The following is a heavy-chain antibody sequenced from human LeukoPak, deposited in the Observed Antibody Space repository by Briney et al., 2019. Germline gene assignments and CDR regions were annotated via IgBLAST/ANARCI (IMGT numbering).Heavy chain of an antibody. CDR1: GFTFSSYG. CDR2: ISYDGSNK. J-gene: IGHJ6*02. CDR3: ARGISDGDYYYYYGMDV. D-gene: IGHD2-15*01. V-gene: IGHV3-30*03. Sequence: GGSLRLSCAASGFTFSSYGMHWVRQAPGKGLEWVAVISYDGSNKYYADSVKGRFTISRDNSKNTLYLQMNSLRAEDTAVYYCARGISDGDYYYYYGMDVWGQGTTVTVSS.